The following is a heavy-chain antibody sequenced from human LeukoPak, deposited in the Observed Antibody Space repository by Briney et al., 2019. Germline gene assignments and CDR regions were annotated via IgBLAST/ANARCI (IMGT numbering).Heavy chain of an antibody. CDR3: ARDETHYSSSSGWFDP. J-gene: IGHJ5*02. V-gene: IGHV1-69*05. CDR2: IIPIFGTA. Sequence: SVKVSCKASGGTFISYAISWVRQAPGQGLEWMGRIIPIFGTANYAQKFQGRVTITTDESTSTAYMELSSLRSEDTAVYYCARDETHYSSSSGWFDPWGQGTLVTVSS. D-gene: IGHD6-13*01. CDR1: GGTFISYA.